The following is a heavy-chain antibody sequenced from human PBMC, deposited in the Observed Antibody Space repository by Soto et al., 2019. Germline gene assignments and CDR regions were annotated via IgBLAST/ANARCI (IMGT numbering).Heavy chain of an antibody. D-gene: IGHD4-17*01. CDR2: TSSSSIYI. CDR3: AREDSGDLNWYLEL. Sequence: PGGSLRLSCAASGFTFRSYSMNWVRQAPGKGLEWVSSTSSSSIYIYYAGSVKGRFTISRDNAKNSLYLQMNSLRAEDTAVYYCAREDSGDLNWYLELWGRGTLVTVSS. J-gene: IGHJ2*01. V-gene: IGHV3-21*01. CDR1: GFTFRSYS.